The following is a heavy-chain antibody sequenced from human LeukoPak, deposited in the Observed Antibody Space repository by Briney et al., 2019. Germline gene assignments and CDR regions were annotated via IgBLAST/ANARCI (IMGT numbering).Heavy chain of an antibody. CDR3: AKEQGQQLVLNPFDY. D-gene: IGHD6-13*01. CDR2: ISGSGGST. CDR1: GFTFSSYA. V-gene: IGHV3-23*01. J-gene: IGHJ4*02. Sequence: GSLRLSCATSGFTFSSYAMSWVRQAPGKGLEWVSAISGSGGSTYYADSVKGRFTISRGNSKNTLYLQMNSLRAEDTAVYYCAKEQGQQLVLNPFDYWGQGTLVTVSS.